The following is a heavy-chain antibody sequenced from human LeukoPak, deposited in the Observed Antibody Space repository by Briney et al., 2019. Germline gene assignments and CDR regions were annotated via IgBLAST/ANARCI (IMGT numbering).Heavy chain of an antibody. CDR2: ISGRDGST. CDR1: GFTFSSYA. J-gene: IGHJ4*02. V-gene: IGHV3-23*01. Sequence: GGSLRLSCVASGFTFSSYAMSWVRQAPGKGLEWVSGISGRDGSTYYADSVRGRFTISRDNSKNTLYLQMNSLRVEDTAVYYCARLPGRTASQDYWGQGILVTVSS. D-gene: IGHD2-21*02. CDR3: ARLPGRTASQDY.